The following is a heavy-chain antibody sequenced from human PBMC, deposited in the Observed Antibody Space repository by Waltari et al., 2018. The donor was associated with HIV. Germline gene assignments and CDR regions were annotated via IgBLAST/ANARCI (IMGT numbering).Heavy chain of an antibody. CDR1: GYTFTSYD. Sequence: QVQLVQSGAEVKKPGASVKVSYKASGYTFTSYDINWVRQATGQGLEWLGWMNPNSGNTGYAQRFQGRVTMTRNTSISTAYMELSSLRSEDTAVYFCARGPQDYPKYYFDYWGQGTLVTVSS. CDR2: MNPNSGNT. CDR3: ARGPQDYPKYYFDY. V-gene: IGHV1-8*01. D-gene: IGHD4-17*01. J-gene: IGHJ4*02.